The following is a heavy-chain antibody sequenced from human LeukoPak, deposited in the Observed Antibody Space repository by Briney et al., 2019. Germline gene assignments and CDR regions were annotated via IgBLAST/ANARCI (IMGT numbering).Heavy chain of an antibody. J-gene: IGHJ4*02. CDR3: ASGGYSSGWYGSGSY. CDR1: GGPFSGYY. CDR2: INHSGST. Sequence: SSETLSLTCAVYGGPFSGYYWSWIRQPPGKGLEWIGEINHSGSTNYNPSLKSRVTMSVDTSKNQFSLKLSSVTAADTAVYYCASGGYSSGWYGSGSYWGQGTLVTVSS. V-gene: IGHV4-34*01. D-gene: IGHD6-19*01.